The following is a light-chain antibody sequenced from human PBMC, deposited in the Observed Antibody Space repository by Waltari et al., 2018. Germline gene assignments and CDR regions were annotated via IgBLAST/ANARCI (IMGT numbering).Light chain of an antibody. CDR3: AQSTHWPPWT. Sequence: DVVMTQAPVSLPVTLGQSASNSCKSGQSLVHTDGNTYLSWFQQRPGQPPRRLIYKVSNRDSGVPDRFSGSGSGTDFTLKISRVEAEDVGVYYCAQSTHWPPWTFGQGTKVDIK. CDR2: KVS. V-gene: IGKV2-30*02. CDR1: QSLVHTDGNTY. J-gene: IGKJ1*01.